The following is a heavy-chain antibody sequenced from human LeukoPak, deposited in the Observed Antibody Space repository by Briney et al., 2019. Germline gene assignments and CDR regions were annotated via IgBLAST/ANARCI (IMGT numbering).Heavy chain of an antibody. CDR3: ARVGWFVELYGTTIDY. Sequence: SETLSLTCTVSGYSISSGYYWGWIRQPPGKGLEWIGSIYHSGSTYYNPSLKSRVTISVDTSKNQFSLKLSSVTAADTAVYYCARVGWFVELYGTTIDYWGQGTLVTVSS. CDR2: IYHSGST. D-gene: IGHD3-10*01. CDR1: GYSISSGYY. J-gene: IGHJ4*02. V-gene: IGHV4-38-2*02.